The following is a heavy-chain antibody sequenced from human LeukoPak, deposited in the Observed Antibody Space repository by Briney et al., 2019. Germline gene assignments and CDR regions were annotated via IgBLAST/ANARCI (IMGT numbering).Heavy chain of an antibody. CDR3: ARHPGYSSGLY. Sequence: SETLSLTCSVSGGSISSSNYYWGWIRQPPGKGLERIGSIYYSGTTYYNPSLESRVSISVDTSKNQFSLKLTSVTAADTAVYYCARHPGYSSGLYWGQGTLVTVSS. CDR2: IYYSGTT. D-gene: IGHD6-19*01. CDR1: GGSISSSNYY. J-gene: IGHJ4*02. V-gene: IGHV4-39*01.